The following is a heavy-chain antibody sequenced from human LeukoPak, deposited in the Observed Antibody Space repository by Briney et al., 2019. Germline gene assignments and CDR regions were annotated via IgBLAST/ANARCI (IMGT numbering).Heavy chain of an antibody. V-gene: IGHV3-23*01. CDR2: ISGSGGST. D-gene: IGHD6-19*01. Sequence: PGGSLRLSCAASRFTFSSYAMSWVRQAPGKGLEWVSAISGSGGSTYYADSLKGRFTISRDNSKNTLYLQMNSLRAEDTAVYYCAKGMVAVAGHAYYYGLDVWGQGTTVTVSS. CDR1: RFTFSSYA. CDR3: AKGMVAVAGHAYYYGLDV. J-gene: IGHJ6*02.